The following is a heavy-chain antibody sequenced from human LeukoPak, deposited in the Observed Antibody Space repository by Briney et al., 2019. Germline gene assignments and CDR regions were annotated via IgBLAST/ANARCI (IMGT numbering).Heavy chain of an antibody. D-gene: IGHD2-15*01. J-gene: IGHJ4*02. CDR1: GYTFTSYE. CDR2: MNPNSGNT. Sequence: GASVKVSCKASGYTFTSYEINWVRQATGQGLEWMGWMNPNSGNTGYAQKFQGRVTMTRNTSIGTAYLELSSLSSDDTAVYYCARRDCGGGSCFRFLSLDFDYWGQGTLVTVSS. V-gene: IGHV1-8*01. CDR3: ARRDCGGGSCFRFLSLDFDY.